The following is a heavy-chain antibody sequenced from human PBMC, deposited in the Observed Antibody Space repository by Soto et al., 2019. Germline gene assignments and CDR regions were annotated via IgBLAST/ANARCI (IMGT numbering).Heavy chain of an antibody. Sequence: QVQLVQSESEVKKPGSSVKVSCKVSGGTFKNYAISWVRQAPGQGLQWVGGILPVFDELHYAPKLQGRVTITADEAMSTAHMELGSLTSEDTDVYFCASASDTSGYHYWGQGTLVTVSS. D-gene: IGHD3-22*01. CDR2: ILPVFDEL. J-gene: IGHJ4*02. CDR1: GGTFKNYA. V-gene: IGHV1-69*01. CDR3: ASASDTSGYHY.